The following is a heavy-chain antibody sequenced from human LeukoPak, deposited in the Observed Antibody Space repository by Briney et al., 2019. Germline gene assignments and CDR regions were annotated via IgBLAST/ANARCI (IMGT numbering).Heavy chain of an antibody. Sequence: GRSLRLSCAASGFTFSSYAMHWVRQAPGKGLEWVAVISYDGSHQYYADSVKGRFTISRDNSRITLYLQMNSLRDENTAVYYCARDGLAGLQLGALDYWGQGTLVTVSS. V-gene: IGHV3-30*04. CDR2: ISYDGSHQ. CDR3: ARDGLAGLQLGALDY. CDR1: GFTFSSYA. D-gene: IGHD5-24*01. J-gene: IGHJ4*02.